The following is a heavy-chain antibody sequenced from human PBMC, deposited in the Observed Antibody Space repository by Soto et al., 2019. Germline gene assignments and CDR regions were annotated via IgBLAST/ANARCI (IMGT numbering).Heavy chain of an antibody. J-gene: IGHJ5*02. D-gene: IGHD1-26*01. V-gene: IGHV4-34*01. CDR1: GESFSVYY. CDR2: INRSGST. Sequence: PSETLSLTCAVYGESFSVYYSTLIRQPPGKGLEWIGEINRSGSTNYNPSLKSPVTISVDTSKNQFSLTLSSVTAADTAVYYCARNRPSGSYYWFDPWGQGTLVTVSS. CDR3: ARNRPSGSYYWFDP.